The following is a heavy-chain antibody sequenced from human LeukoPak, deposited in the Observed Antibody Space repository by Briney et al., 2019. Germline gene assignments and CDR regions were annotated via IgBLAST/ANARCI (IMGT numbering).Heavy chain of an antibody. J-gene: IGHJ4*02. D-gene: IGHD2-2*01. CDR2: IITIFGTA. CDR3: ARERVQRRYCSSTSCYPSDY. V-gene: IGHV1-69*13. Sequence: SVKVSCKASGGTFSSYAISWVRQAPGQGLEWMGGIITIFGTANYAQKFQGRVTITADESTSTAYMELSSLRSEDTAVYYCARERVQRRYCSSTSCYPSDYWGQGTLVTVSS. CDR1: GGTFSSYA.